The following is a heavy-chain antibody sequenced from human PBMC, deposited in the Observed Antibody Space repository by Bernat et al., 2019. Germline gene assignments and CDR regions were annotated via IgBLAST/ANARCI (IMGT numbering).Heavy chain of an antibody. CDR2: INSDESST. D-gene: IGHD6-6*01. CDR1: GFTFSSYW. Sequence: VQLVESGGGVVQPGRSLRLSCAASGFTFSSYWMHWARQAPGKGLVWVSRINSDESSTSYADSVKGRFTISRDNAKNTLYLQMNSLRAEDTAVYYCARARGLDFDYWGQGTLVTVSS. V-gene: IGHV3-74*02. J-gene: IGHJ4*02. CDR3: ARARGLDFDY.